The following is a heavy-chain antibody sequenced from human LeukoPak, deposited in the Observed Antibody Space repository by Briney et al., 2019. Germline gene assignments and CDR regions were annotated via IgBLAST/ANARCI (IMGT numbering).Heavy chain of an antibody. CDR3: VKGSTAMVTYYFDY. Sequence: GGSLRLSCAASGFTFSSYTMSWVRQAPGKGLEWVSTITTSDGNTYYADSVKGRFTITRDNSKNTLYLRRSSLRVEDTAIYYCVKGSTAMVTYYFDYWGQGTLVTVSS. CDR2: ITTSDGNT. V-gene: IGHV3-23*01. J-gene: IGHJ4*02. CDR1: GFTFSSYT. D-gene: IGHD5-18*01.